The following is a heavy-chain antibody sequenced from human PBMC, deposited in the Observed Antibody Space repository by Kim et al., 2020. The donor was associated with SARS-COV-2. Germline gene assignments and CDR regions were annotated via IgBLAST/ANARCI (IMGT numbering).Heavy chain of an antibody. V-gene: IGHV1-69*04. J-gene: IGHJ6*02. CDR3: ARDLYDGPGYSSSWYYYGMDV. Sequence: SVKVSCKASGGTFSSYTISWVRQAPGQGLEWMGRIIPILGIANYAQKFQGRVTITADKSTSTAYMELSSLRSEDTAVYYCARDLYDGPGYSSSWYYYGMDVWGQGTTVTVSS. CDR2: IIPILGIA. CDR1: GGTFSSYT. D-gene: IGHD6-13*01.